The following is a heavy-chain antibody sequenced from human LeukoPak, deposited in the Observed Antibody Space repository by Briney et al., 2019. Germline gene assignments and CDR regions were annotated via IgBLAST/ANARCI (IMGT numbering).Heavy chain of an antibody. CDR3: ARGLRFNDY. V-gene: IGHV3-23*01. CDR2: ISGSGDGT. CDR1: GFTFDNYA. Sequence: GGSLRLSCTASGFTFDNYAMIWVRQASGKGLEWVSVISGSGDGTDSADSVRGRFTISRDNSKNTLYLEMSSLRVEDTAVYHCARGLRFNDYWGQGTLVTVSS. J-gene: IGHJ4*02. D-gene: IGHD4-17*01.